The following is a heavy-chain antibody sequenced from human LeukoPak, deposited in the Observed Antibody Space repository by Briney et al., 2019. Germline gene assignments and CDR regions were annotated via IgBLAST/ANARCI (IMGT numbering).Heavy chain of an antibody. J-gene: IGHJ3*02. D-gene: IGHD3-16*01. CDR1: GGSISSYY. V-gene: IGHV4-59*01. CDR2: IYYSWST. Sequence: SETLSLTCTVSGGSISSYYWSWIRQPPGKGLEWIGYIYYSWSTNYNPSLKSRVTISVDTSKNQFSLKLSSVTAADTAVYYCARGGIDAFDIWGQGTMVTVSS. CDR3: ARGGIDAFDI.